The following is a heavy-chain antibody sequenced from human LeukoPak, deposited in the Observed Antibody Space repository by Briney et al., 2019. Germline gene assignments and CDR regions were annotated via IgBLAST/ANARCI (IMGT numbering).Heavy chain of an antibody. CDR2: INPHNGDT. Sequence: ASVKVSCKASGYIXTGYYMHWVRQAPGQGLEWMGWINPHNGDTNYAQKFQGRVTMTRDTSITTAYMELSRLKSDDTAVYYCATVRDIVVGGGPYYFDYWGQGTLVTVSS. CDR3: ATVRDIVVGGGPYYFDY. J-gene: IGHJ4*02. D-gene: IGHD2-15*01. V-gene: IGHV1-2*02. CDR1: GYIXTGYY.